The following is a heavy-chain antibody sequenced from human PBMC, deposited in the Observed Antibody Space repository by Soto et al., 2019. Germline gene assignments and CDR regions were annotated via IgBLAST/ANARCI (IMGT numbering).Heavy chain of an antibody. D-gene: IGHD5-12*01. J-gene: IGHJ4*02. CDR2: ISAYNGNT. Sequence: ASVKVSCKASGYTFTSYGISWVRQAPGQGLEWMGWISAYNGNTNYAQKLQGRVTMTTGTSTSTAYMELRSLRSAADTAVYYYVREGGYDSPHAFWGLGTLVTVSS. CDR1: GYTFTSYG. V-gene: IGHV1-18*01. CDR3: VREGGYDSPHAF.